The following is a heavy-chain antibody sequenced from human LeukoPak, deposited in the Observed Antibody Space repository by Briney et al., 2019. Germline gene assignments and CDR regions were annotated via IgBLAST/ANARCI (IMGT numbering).Heavy chain of an antibody. D-gene: IGHD5-24*01. CDR3: ARHGVEGYNGAFHI. Sequence: KVSCKASGDNFSRYTVTWVRLAPGQGLEWMGIIYPGDSDSRYSPSFQGHVTISADKSISTAYLQWSSLKASDTAMYYCARHGVEGYNGAFHIWGQGTMVTVSS. CDR1: GDNFSRYT. CDR2: IYPGDSDS. V-gene: IGHV5-51*01. J-gene: IGHJ3*02.